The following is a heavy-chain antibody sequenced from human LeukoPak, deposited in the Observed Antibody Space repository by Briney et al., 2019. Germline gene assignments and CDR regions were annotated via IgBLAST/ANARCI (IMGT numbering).Heavy chain of an antibody. CDR1: GFTFSNAW. V-gene: IGHV3-15*01. CDR2: IIRKTEAGTT. D-gene: IGHD3-10*01. Sequence: GGSLRLSCAASGFTFSNAWMSWVRQAPGKGLEWVGRIIRKTEAGTTEYAAPVKGRFTISRDDSKTTLYLQMNSLKTEDTAVYYCTTDTRARYYGSGSYPDYWGQGTPVTVSS. CDR3: TTDTRARYYGSGSYPDY. J-gene: IGHJ4*02.